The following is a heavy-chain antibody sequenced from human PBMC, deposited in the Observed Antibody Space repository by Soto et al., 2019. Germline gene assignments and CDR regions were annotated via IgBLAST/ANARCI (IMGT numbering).Heavy chain of an antibody. D-gene: IGHD6-13*01. CDR1: GGCISTSNW. V-gene: IGHV4-4*02. Sequence: QVQLQESGPGLVKPSGTLSLTCAVSGGCISTSNWWSWVRQPPGEGLEWIGEVYRTGSTNYNPSLESRLTISVDKSKNQFSLKLTSVTAADTAVYYCARARATIAAAAIFDCWGQGTLVTVSS. J-gene: IGHJ4*02. CDR2: VYRTGST. CDR3: ARARATIAAAAIFDC.